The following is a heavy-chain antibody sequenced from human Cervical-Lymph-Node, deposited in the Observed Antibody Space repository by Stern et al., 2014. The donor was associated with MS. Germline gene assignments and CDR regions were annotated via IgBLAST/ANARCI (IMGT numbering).Heavy chain of an antibody. D-gene: IGHD2-2*01. J-gene: IGHJ5*01. CDR2: IYWDDDE. V-gene: IGHV2-5*02. Sequence: QVTLKESGPTLVKPTQTLTLTCTFSGFSLRTSGVGVGWIRQPPGQALQWLAPIYWDDDESYSPSLKTRLTITKDTSKNQVVLTMADMNPGDTGTYYCAHSGFRVPAAPGSFAFWGQGTVVTVSS. CDR1: GFSLRTSGVG. CDR3: AHSGFRVPAAPGSFAF.